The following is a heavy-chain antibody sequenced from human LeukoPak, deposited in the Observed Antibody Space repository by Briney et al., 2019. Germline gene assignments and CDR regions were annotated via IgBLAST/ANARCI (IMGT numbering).Heavy chain of an antibody. J-gene: IGHJ5*02. D-gene: IGHD6-19*01. Sequence: QAGGSLRLSCAASGFTFSSYSMNWVRQAPGKGLEWVSYISSSSSTIYYADSVKGRFTISRDNAKNSLYLQMNSLRAEDTAVYYCARDGLAVAGISGWFDPWGQGTLVTVSS. CDR2: ISSSSSTI. CDR1: GFTFSSYS. V-gene: IGHV3-48*01. CDR3: ARDGLAVAGISGWFDP.